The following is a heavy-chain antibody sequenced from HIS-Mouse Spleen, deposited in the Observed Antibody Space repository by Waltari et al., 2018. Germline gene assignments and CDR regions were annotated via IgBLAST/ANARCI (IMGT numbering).Heavy chain of an antibody. CDR1: GGSISSSSYY. Sequence: QLQLQESGPGLVKPSETLSLTCTVSGGSISSSSYYWGWLRQPPGKGLEWIGSIYYSGSTYYNPSLKSRVTISVDTSKNQFSLKLSSVTAADTAVYYCARARWFGELFDAFDIWGQGTMVTVSS. D-gene: IGHD3-10*01. V-gene: IGHV4-39*07. CDR3: ARARWFGELFDAFDI. CDR2: IYYSGST. J-gene: IGHJ3*02.